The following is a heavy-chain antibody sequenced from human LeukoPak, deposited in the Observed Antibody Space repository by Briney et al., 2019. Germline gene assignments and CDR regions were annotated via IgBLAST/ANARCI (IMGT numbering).Heavy chain of an antibody. Sequence: PGGSLRLSCAASGFTFSDYYMSWIRQAPGKGLEWVSYISSSGSTIYYADSVKGRFTISRDNAKNSLYLQMNSLRAEDTAVYYCARDREYSSSWYVNWFDPWGQGTLVTVSS. CDR1: GFTFSDYY. CDR3: ARDREYSSSWYVNWFDP. CDR2: ISSSGSTI. D-gene: IGHD6-13*01. V-gene: IGHV3-11*04. J-gene: IGHJ5*02.